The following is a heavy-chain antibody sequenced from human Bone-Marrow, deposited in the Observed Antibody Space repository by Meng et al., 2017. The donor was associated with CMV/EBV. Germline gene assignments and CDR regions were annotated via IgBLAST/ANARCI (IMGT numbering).Heavy chain of an antibody. CDR2: INPNSGGT. J-gene: IGHJ4*02. Sequence: ASVKVSCKASGGTFSSYAISWVRQAPGQGLEWMGWINPNSGGTNYAQKFQGRDTMTRDTSISTAYMELSRLRSDDTAVYYCARVSHSSSGWRGPFDYWGQGTLVTVSS. CDR1: GGTFSSYA. CDR3: ARVSHSSSGWRGPFDY. V-gene: IGHV1-2*02. D-gene: IGHD6-19*01.